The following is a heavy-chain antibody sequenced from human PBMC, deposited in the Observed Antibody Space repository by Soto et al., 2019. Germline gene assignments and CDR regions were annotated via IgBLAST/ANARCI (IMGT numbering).Heavy chain of an antibody. Sequence: GGSLRLSCAASGFTFSTYWMQWVRQVPGEGLVWVSSVSENGGITTYADSVKGRFTISRDNAKNTLYLQMNGLRVEDTAIYYCAREYYSSGTHWGQGTLVTVSS. J-gene: IGHJ1*01. D-gene: IGHD3-10*01. CDR1: GFTFSTYW. V-gene: IGHV3-74*01. CDR3: AREYYSSGTH. CDR2: VSENGGIT.